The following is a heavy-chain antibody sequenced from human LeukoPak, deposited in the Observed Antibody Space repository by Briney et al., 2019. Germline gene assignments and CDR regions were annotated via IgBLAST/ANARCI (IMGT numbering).Heavy chain of an antibody. Sequence: PSETLSLTCTVSGGSISSYCWSWFRQPAGKGLEWIGRIYTSGSTNYNPSLKSRVTMSVDTSKNQFSLKLSSVTAADTAVYYCARDSPHSGSGSYPHFGYWGQGTLVTVSS. CDR3: ARDSPHSGSGSYPHFGY. CDR2: IYTSGST. D-gene: IGHD3-10*01. V-gene: IGHV4-4*07. CDR1: GGSISSYC. J-gene: IGHJ4*02.